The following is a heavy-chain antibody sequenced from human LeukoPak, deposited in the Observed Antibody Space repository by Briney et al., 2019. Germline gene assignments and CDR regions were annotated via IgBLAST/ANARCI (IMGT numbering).Heavy chain of an antibody. D-gene: IGHD4-23*01. Sequence: GGSLRLSCAASGFTFSTYAMGWVRQAPGEGLRWVSSISGYGVTTYYADSVNGRCTISRDNSKNTLYLQMNSLRAEDTALYYCAKALCGGNTVWGQGTLVPVSS. CDR2: ISGYGVTT. CDR3: AKALCGGNTV. CDR1: GFTFSTYA. V-gene: IGHV3-23*01. J-gene: IGHJ4*02.